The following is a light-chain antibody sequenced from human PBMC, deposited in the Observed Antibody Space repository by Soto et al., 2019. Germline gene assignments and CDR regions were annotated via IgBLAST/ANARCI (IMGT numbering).Light chain of an antibody. J-gene: IGKJ1*01. CDR2: AAS. CDR3: QQYYASSWT. Sequence: EIVLTQSPGTLSLSPGERATLSCRASQSISSTYLACYRQKPGQSPRLLIYAASSRATGIPDRFSGSGSGTYFTLTIRRLEPEDFAVYYWQQYYASSWTLGQGTRVEIK. CDR1: QSISSTY. V-gene: IGKV3-20*01.